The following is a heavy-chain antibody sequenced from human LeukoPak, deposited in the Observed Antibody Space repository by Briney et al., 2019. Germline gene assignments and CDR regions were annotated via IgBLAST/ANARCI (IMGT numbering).Heavy chain of an antibody. V-gene: IGHV3-48*01. CDR3: ARTGDFDY. CDR1: GFTFSNYG. Sequence: GGSLRLSCAASGFTFSNYGMNWVRQALGKGLEWVSYITGSSSTIYYADSVKGRFTISRDNAKNSLYLQMNSLRAEDTAVYYCARTGDFDYWGQGALVTVSS. D-gene: IGHD7-27*01. CDR2: ITGSSSTI. J-gene: IGHJ4*02.